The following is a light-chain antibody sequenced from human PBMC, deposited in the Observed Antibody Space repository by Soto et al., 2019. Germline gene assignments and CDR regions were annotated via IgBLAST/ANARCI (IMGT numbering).Light chain of an antibody. CDR3: QQYNNWPPIT. V-gene: IGKV3-15*01. Sequence: EIVMTQSPATLSVSPGERATLSCRASQSVSGNLAWYQQKPGQAPRLLIYGASTRASGIPASFTGSGSGTEFTLTISSLQSEDFAGYYCQQYNNWPPITFGQGTRLEIK. J-gene: IGKJ5*01. CDR1: QSVSGN. CDR2: GAS.